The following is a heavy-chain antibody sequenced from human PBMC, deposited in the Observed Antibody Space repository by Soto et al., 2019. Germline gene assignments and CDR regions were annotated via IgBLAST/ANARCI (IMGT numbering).Heavy chain of an antibody. D-gene: IGHD2-2*01. CDR3: TNLGTSSWSPHRGAFDI. V-gene: IGHV1-18*04. J-gene: IGHJ3*02. CDR2: VVPKNGSI. Sequence: ASVKVSCKAPRGTFSSYTINWVRQAPGQGLEWMGRVVPKNGSINYVQKFQGRLTLTTDKSTRTAYLELRSLRSEDTAVYYCTNLGTSSWSPHRGAFDIWGQGTMVTVSS. CDR1: RGTFSSYT.